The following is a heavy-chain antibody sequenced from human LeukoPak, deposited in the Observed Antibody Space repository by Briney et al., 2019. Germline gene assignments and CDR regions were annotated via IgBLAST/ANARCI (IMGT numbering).Heavy chain of an antibody. J-gene: IGHJ4*02. D-gene: IGHD5-18*01. CDR2: IYHGGTT. CDR3: AREPVDTAVSYFDY. Sequence: GGSLRLSCAASGFTVSSNYMSWVRQAPGKGLEWVSVIYHGGTTNYADSVRGRFTISRDNSKNTVYLQMNNLRAEDTAVYYCAREPVDTAVSYFDYWGQGTLVTVST. V-gene: IGHV3-66*01. CDR1: GFTVSSNY.